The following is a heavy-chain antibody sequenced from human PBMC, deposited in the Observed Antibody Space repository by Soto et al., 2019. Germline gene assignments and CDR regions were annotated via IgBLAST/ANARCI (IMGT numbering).Heavy chain of an antibody. CDR3: ARVTAMVSYYYYGMDV. CDR2: IDPSDSYT. CDR1: GYSFTSYW. Sequence: PGESLKISCQGSGYSFTSYWISWVRQMPGKGLEWMGRIDPSDSYTNYSPSFQGHVTISADKSISTAYLQWSSLKASDTAMYYCARVTAMVSYYYYGMDVWGQGTTVTVSS. J-gene: IGHJ6*02. V-gene: IGHV5-10-1*01. D-gene: IGHD5-18*01.